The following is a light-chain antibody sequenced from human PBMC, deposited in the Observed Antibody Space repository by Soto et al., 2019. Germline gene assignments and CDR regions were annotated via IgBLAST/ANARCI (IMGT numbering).Light chain of an antibody. Sequence: ENVLTQSPGTLSLSPGEGSALSFRSSQSVTKNFLAWYQQKPGQAPRLLIYGASSRPGGIPDRFSGSGSGTDFTLTIPRLEPEDFAVYSCQQYGRSPFTFGPGTKVDIK. CDR1: QSVTKNF. J-gene: IGKJ3*01. CDR3: QQYGRSPFT. V-gene: IGKV3-20*01. CDR2: GAS.